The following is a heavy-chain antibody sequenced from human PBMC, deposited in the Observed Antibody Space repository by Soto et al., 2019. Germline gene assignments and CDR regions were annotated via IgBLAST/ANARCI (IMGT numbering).Heavy chain of an antibody. D-gene: IGHD5-18*01. CDR1: GFTFSSYR. CDR3: ARDPRYSYGSLPFDY. Sequence: TGGSLRLSCAASGFTFSSYRMNWVRQAPGKGLEWVSSISSSSSYIYYADSVNGRFTISRDNAKNSLYLQMNSLRAEDTAVYYCARDPRYSYGSLPFDYGGQGTRVTVSS. V-gene: IGHV3-21*01. CDR2: ISSSSSYI. J-gene: IGHJ4*02.